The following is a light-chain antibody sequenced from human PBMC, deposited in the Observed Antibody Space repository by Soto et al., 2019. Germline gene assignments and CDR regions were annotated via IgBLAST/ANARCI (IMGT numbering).Light chain of an antibody. CDR1: SSDIGGYDV. Sequence: QSALTQPASVSGSPGQTITISCTGTSSDIGGYDVVSWYQQHPGKAPKLLIYEVAKRPSGVSNRFSGSKSGSTASLTVSGRQAEDEADYHCCSFAGGTTFWLFGGGTKLTVL. CDR3: CSFAGGTTFWL. J-gene: IGLJ3*02. CDR2: EVA. V-gene: IGLV2-23*02.